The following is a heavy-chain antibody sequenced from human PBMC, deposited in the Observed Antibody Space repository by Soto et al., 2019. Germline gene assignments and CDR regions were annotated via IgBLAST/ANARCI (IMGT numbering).Heavy chain of an antibody. CDR2: IIPIFGTA. D-gene: IGHD3-10*01. J-gene: IGHJ3*02. CDR3: ARDFGPPQAFDI. V-gene: IGHV1-69*13. Sequence: AASVKVSCKASGGTFSSYAISWVRQAPGQGLEWMGGIIPIFGTANYAQKFQGRVTITADESTSTAYMELSSLRSEDTAVYYCARDFGPPQAFDIWGQGTMVTVSS. CDR1: GGTFSSYA.